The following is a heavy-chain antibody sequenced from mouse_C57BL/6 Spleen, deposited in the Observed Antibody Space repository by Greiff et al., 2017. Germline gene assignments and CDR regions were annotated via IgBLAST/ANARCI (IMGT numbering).Heavy chain of an antibody. Sequence: VQLKESGAELVRPGASVKLSCTASGFNIKDDYMHWVKQRPEQGLEWIGWIDPENGDTEYASKFQGKATITADTSSNTAYLQLSSLTSEDTAVYYCTTWRSMDYWGQGTSVTVSS. CDR3: TTWRSMDY. J-gene: IGHJ4*01. CDR2: IDPENGDT. V-gene: IGHV14-4*01. CDR1: GFNIKDDY.